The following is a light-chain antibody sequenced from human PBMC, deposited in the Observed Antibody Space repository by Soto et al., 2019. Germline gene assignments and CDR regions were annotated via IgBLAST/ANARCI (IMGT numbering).Light chain of an antibody. CDR3: QQFQSYALT. V-gene: IGKV1-13*02. CDR1: QGISSA. CDR2: DAS. J-gene: IGKJ4*01. Sequence: AIQLTQSPSSLSASVGDRVTITCRASQGISSALAWYQHKPVRSPRLLIYDASSLQSGVSSSFSGSGSGTDFTLTISSLQPEDFATYYCQQFQSYALTFGGGTKLEIK.